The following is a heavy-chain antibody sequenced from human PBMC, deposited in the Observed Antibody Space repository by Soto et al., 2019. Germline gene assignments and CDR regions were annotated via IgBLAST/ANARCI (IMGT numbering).Heavy chain of an antibody. CDR3: AHDLSGGSPPPWFDP. CDR1: GFSLSTSGVG. D-gene: IGHD2-15*01. J-gene: IGHJ5*02. V-gene: IGHV2-5*02. CDR2: SYWDDDK. Sequence: SGPTLVNPTQTLTLTCTFSGFSLSTSGVGVGWIRQPPGKALEWLALSYWDDDKRYSPPLKSRLTITKDTSKNQVVLTMTNMDPVDTATYYCAHDLSGGSPPPWFDPWGQGTLVTVSS.